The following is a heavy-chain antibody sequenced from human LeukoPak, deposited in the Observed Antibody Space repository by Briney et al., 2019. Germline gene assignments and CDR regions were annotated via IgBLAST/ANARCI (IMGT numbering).Heavy chain of an antibody. V-gene: IGHV3-33*01. CDR2: IWYDGSNK. CDR1: GFTFSSYG. D-gene: IGHD4-17*01. CDR3: ARSDDYGDYGAKY. Sequence: GGSLRLSCAASGFTFSSYGMHWVRQAPGKGLEWVAVIWYDGSNKYYADSVKGRFTISRDNSKNTLYLQMNSLRAEDTAVYYCARSDDYGDYGAKYWGQGTLVTVSS. J-gene: IGHJ4*02.